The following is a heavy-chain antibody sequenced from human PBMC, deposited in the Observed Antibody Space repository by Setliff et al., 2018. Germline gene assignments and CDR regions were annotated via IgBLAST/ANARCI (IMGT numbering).Heavy chain of an antibody. D-gene: IGHD6-13*01. Sequence: ASVKVSCKTSGYSFTSHYMHWVRQTPGQGLEWMGIINPGGLTSSSTQKFEGRVTMTRDTSTSTFYMGVNILRSDDTAVYYCARGGMAAANRKGVFEYWGQGTLVTVSS. CDR1: GYSFTSHY. CDR2: INPGGLTS. CDR3: ARGGMAAANRKGVFEY. J-gene: IGHJ4*02. V-gene: IGHV1-46*01.